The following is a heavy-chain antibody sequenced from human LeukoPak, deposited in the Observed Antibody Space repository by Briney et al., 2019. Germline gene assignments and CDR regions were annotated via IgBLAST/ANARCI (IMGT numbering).Heavy chain of an antibody. CDR1: ESTFSNHV. CDR3: ARQMTTTRLLDS. Sequence: GSPRRPPCGPSESTFSNHVFHWVGQSPDKTLGGVRLIGSDGKKQYYADSVQGRFTISRDNSKNPLFLQMNTLRTDDTALYVCARQMTTTRLLDSWGQGALAAVSS. J-gene: IGHJ4*02. V-gene: IGHV3-33*08. CDR2: IGSDGKKQ. D-gene: IGHD1-1*01.